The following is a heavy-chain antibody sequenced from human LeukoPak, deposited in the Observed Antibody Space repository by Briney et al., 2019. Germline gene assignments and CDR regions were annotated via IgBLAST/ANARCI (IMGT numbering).Heavy chain of an antibody. CDR3: ARDLGYSGYDMGWFDA. J-gene: IGHJ5*02. V-gene: IGHV1-69*10. D-gene: IGHD5-12*01. CDR1: GGTFSSYA. Sequence: SVKVSCKASGGTFSSYAISWVRPAPGQGLEWMGRIIPILGIANYAQKFQGRVTITADKSTSTAYMELSSLRSEDTAVYYCARDLGYSGYDMGWFDAWGQGTLVTVSS. CDR2: IIPILGIA.